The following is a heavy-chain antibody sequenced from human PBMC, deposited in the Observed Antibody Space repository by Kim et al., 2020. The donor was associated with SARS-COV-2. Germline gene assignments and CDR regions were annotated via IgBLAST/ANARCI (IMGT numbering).Heavy chain of an antibody. Sequence: SETLSLTCAVYGGSFSGYYWSWIRQPPGKGLEWIGEINHSGSTNYNPSLKSRVTISVDTSKNQFSLKLSSVTAADTAVYYCARGPFYGHYFDYWGQGTLVTVSS. D-gene: IGHD4-17*01. CDR2: INHSGST. CDR3: ARGPFYGHYFDY. V-gene: IGHV4-34*01. CDR1: GGSFSGYY. J-gene: IGHJ4*02.